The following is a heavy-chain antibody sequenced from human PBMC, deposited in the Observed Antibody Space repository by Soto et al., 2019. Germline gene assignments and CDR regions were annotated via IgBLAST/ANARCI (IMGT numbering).Heavy chain of an antibody. J-gene: IGHJ5*02. CDR1: GYTVFNFY. V-gene: IGHV1-8*01. CDR3: SRMSSSWTLNWFDP. CDR2: MNPGRGQT. D-gene: IGHD3-3*01. Sequence: AAVPVSCKASGYTVFNFYIIWVRQPAGQGLYRLGWMNPGRGQTGHASNFQAINSMTRGSSTGTSHPELSILTSGDTAVYYRSRMSSSWTLNWFDPWGQGTLVTVS.